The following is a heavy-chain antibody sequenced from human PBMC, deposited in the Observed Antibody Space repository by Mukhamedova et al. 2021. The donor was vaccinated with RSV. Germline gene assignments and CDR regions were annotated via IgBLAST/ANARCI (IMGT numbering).Heavy chain of an antibody. J-gene: IGHJ4*02. CDR3: VTHCSDNDCRGRGS. Sequence: VESVRGRFTISRDNAKNSLYLQMNSLRGEDTGLYYCVTHCSDNDCRGRGSWGQGTLVTVSS. D-gene: IGHD2-15*01. V-gene: IGHV3-7*03.